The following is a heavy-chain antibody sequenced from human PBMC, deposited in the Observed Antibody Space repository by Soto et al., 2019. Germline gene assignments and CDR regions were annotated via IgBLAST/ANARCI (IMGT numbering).Heavy chain of an antibody. CDR3: AREGHRITIFGVVIYYYGMDV. V-gene: IGHV3-7*05. J-gene: IGHJ6*02. CDR2: IKQDGSEK. CDR1: GFTFSSYW. D-gene: IGHD3-3*01. Sequence: PGGSLRLSCAASGFTFSSYWMSWVRQAPGKGLEWVANIKQDGSEKYYVDSVKGRFTISRDNAKNSLYLQMNSPRAEDTAVYYCAREGHRITIFGVVIYYYGMDVWGQGTTVTVSS.